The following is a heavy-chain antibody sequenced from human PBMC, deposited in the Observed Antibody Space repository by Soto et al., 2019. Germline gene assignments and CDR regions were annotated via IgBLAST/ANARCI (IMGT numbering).Heavy chain of an antibody. D-gene: IGHD6-13*01. J-gene: IGHJ2*01. Sequence: SETLSLTCAVYGGSFSGYYWSWIRQPPGRGLEWIGEINHSGSTNYNPSLKSRVTISVDMSKNQFSLKLSSLTAADTAVYYCARRGRAAAGNWYFDLWGRGTLVTVSS. CDR2: INHSGST. V-gene: IGHV4-34*01. CDR3: ARRGRAAAGNWYFDL. CDR1: GGSFSGYY.